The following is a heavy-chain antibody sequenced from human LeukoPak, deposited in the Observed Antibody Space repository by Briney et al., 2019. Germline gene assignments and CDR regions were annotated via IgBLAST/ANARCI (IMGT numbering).Heavy chain of an antibody. CDR3: ARDYYYGSGSYYKLVTADY. D-gene: IGHD3-10*01. CDR1: GFTFSSYS. CDR2: ISSSSSTI. J-gene: IGHJ4*02. V-gene: IGHV3-48*01. Sequence: PGGSLRLSCAASGFTFSSYSMNWVRQAPGKGLEWVSYISSSSSTIYYADSVKGRFTISRDKAKNSPYLQMNSLRAEDTAVYYCARDYYYGSGSYYKLVTADYWGQGTLVTVSS.